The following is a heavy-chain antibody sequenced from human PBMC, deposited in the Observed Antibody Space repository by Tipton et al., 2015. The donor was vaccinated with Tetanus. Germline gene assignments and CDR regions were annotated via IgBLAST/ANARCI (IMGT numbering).Heavy chain of an antibody. Sequence: SLRLSCAASGFTFSSYSMNWVRQAPGKGLEWVSYISSSSSTIYYADSVKGRFTISRDNAKNSLYLQMNSLRAEDTAVYYCARAGLDCSSTSCYPYYYYGMDVWGQGTTVTVSS. CDR1: GFTFSSYS. D-gene: IGHD2-2*01. V-gene: IGHV3-48*01. CDR2: ISSSSSTI. CDR3: ARAGLDCSSTSCYPYYYYGMDV. J-gene: IGHJ6*02.